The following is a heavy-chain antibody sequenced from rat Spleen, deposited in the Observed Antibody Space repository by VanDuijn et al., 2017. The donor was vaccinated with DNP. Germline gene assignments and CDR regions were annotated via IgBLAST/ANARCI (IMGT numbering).Heavy chain of an antibody. CDR2: ISSSGATT. D-gene: IGHD1-3*01. CDR1: GFTFSAYY. Sequence: EVQLVESGGGLVQPGRSLKLSCAASGFTFSAYYMAWVSPAPAKGLEWVAFISSSGATTYYRDTVRGRFTISRNNAKSTVNLQMDSLRSEDTATYFCASALFTYGSACWFAYWGQGTLVTVSS. J-gene: IGHJ3*01. CDR3: ASALFTYGSACWFAY. V-gene: IGHV5-25*01.